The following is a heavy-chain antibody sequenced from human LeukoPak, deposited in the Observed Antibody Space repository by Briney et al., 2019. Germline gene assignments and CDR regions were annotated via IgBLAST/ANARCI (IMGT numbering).Heavy chain of an antibody. CDR3: ATQPRYYDILTGYSPQYYFDY. CDR1: GGSISSGGYY. Sequence: PQTLSLTCTVSGGSISSGGYYWSWIRQHPGKGLEWIGYIYYSGSTYYNPSLKSRVTISVDTSKNQFSLKLSSVTAADTAVYYCATQPRYYDILTGYSPQYYFDYWGQGTLVTVSS. D-gene: IGHD3-9*01. V-gene: IGHV4-31*03. CDR2: IYYSGST. J-gene: IGHJ4*02.